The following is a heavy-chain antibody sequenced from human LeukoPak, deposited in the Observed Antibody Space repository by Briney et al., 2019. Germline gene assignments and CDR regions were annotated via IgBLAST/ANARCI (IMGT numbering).Heavy chain of an antibody. CDR2: ISSSSSTI. CDR1: GFTFSSYS. CDR3: ARGRSYGRYYFDY. V-gene: IGHV3-48*01. D-gene: IGHD5-18*01. J-gene: IGHJ4*02. Sequence: GGSLRLSCAASGFTFSSYSMNWVRQAPGKGLEWVSYISSSSSTIYYADSVKGRFTISRDNAKNSLYLQMNSLRAEDTAVYYCARGRSYGRYYFDYWGQGTLVSVST.